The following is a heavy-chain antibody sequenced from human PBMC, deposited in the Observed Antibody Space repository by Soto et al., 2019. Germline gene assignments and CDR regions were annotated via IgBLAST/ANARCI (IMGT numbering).Heavy chain of an antibody. D-gene: IGHD1-1*01. CDR3: ARDGKGAAYTHGPYYFDY. V-gene: IGHV3-74*01. Sequence: GGSLRLSCAASGFTFRSYWMQWVRQAPGKGLVWVSWINSDGSSTRYADSVKGRFTISRDNAMRSLFLHMNSLRDEDTAVYYCARDGKGAAYTHGPYYFDYWGQGALVTVSS. CDR2: INSDGSST. J-gene: IGHJ4*02. CDR1: GFTFRSYW.